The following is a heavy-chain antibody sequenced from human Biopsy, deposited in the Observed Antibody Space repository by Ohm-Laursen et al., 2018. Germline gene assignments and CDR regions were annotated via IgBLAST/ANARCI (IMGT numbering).Heavy chain of an antibody. Sequence: ASVTVSCTASGYTFTGQYLHWVRQDPGQGLEWMGWINPHSGTTKFAQDFPGRVTMTRDTSITTAYMELRRLRADDTAIYYCAKGQDLRGGAEYFQHWGQGALVTVSS. CDR3: AKGQDLRGGAEYFQH. J-gene: IGHJ1*01. V-gene: IGHV1-2*02. CDR2: INPHSGTT. CDR1: GYTFTGQY. D-gene: IGHD2-15*01.